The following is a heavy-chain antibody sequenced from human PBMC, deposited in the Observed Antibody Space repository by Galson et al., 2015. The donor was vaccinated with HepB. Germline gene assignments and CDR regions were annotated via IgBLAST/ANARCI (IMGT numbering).Heavy chain of an antibody. V-gene: IGHV1-69*13. D-gene: IGHD3-10*01. CDR2: IIPIFGTA. CDR3: ASMDYGSGSYGTQTSVRDY. J-gene: IGHJ4*02. Sequence: SVKVSCKASGGTFSSYAISWVRQAPGQGLEWMGGIIPIFGTANYAQKFQGRVTLTADESTSTAYMELSSLRSEDTAVYYCASMDYGSGSYGTQTSVRDYWGQGTLVTVSS. CDR1: GGTFSSYA.